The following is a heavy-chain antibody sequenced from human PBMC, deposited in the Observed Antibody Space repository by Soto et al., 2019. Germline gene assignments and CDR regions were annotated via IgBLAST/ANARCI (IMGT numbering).Heavy chain of an antibody. CDR1: GFTFSSYG. J-gene: IGHJ6*02. CDR3: AKNNGVTSMDV. Sequence: QVQLVESGGGVVQPGRSLRLSCAASGFTFSSYGMHWVRQAPGKGLEWVAVISYDGSNKYYADSVKGRFTISRDNSKNTLYLQMSSLRAEDTAVYYCAKNNGVTSMDVWGQGTTVTVSS. CDR2: ISYDGSNK. D-gene: IGHD2-8*01. V-gene: IGHV3-30*18.